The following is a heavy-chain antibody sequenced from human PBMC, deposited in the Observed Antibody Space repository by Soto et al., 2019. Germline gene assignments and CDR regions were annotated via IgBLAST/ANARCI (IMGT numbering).Heavy chain of an antibody. V-gene: IGHV5-51*01. CDR3: ARHTVRDGYNIDY. CDR2: IYPGDSDT. D-gene: IGHD5-12*01. CDR1: GYSFTSYW. Sequence: GESLKISCKGSGYSFTSYWIGWVRQMPGKGLEWMGIIYPGDSDTRYSPSFQGQATISADKSISTAYLQWSSLKASDTAMYYCARHTVRDGYNIDYWGQGTLVTVSS. J-gene: IGHJ4*02.